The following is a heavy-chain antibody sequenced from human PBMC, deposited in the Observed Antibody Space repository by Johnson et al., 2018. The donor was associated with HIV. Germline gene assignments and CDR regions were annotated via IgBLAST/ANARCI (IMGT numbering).Heavy chain of an antibody. CDR2: IHSGGVT. D-gene: IGHD5-18*01. V-gene: IGHV3-66*02. J-gene: IGHJ3*02. Sequence: EQLVESGGGLVQRGGSLRLSCAGSGFTVSRNYIRWVRPAPGKGLEGVSIIHSGGVTNYADPVKGRFTISRDNSKNTLYLQMNSLRTEDTAVYYCARVSLAYSYGYDAFDIWGQGTMVTVSS. CDR3: ARVSLAYSYGYDAFDI. CDR1: GFTVSRNY.